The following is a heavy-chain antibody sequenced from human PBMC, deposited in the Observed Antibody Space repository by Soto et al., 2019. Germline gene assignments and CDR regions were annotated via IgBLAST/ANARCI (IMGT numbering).Heavy chain of an antibody. CDR3: AKRRGAGGHFDY. CDR1: GFTFSSYA. D-gene: IGHD2-15*01. CDR2: VSIGGST. J-gene: IGHJ4*02. V-gene: IGHV3-23*01. Sequence: DVQLLESGGGLVQPEGSLRLSCAASGFTFSSYAMGWVRQGPGKGLEWVAVVSIGGSTHYADSVRGRFTISRDNSKNTLSLKMNSLTAEDTAVYFCAKRRGAGGHFDYWGQGDLVTVSS.